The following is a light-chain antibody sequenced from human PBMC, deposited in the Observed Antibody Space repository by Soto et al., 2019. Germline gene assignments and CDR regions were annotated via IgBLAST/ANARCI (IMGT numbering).Light chain of an antibody. CDR1: SSNIGSNT. CDR3: AVWDDSLNGWV. CDR2: SND. J-gene: IGLJ3*02. Sequence: QSVLTQAPSASGTLGQRVTISCSGSSSNIGSNTVNWYQQLPGTAPKVLIYSNDQRPSGVPDRFSGSKSGTSASLAIGGLQSEDEADYYCAVWDDSLNGWVFGGGTQLTVL. V-gene: IGLV1-44*01.